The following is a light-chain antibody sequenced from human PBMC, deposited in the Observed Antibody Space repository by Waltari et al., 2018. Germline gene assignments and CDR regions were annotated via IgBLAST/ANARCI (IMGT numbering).Light chain of an antibody. CDR3: QTGGHGTWV. V-gene: IGLV4-69*01. CDR1: SGHSSNI. J-gene: IGLJ3*02. Sequence: QLVLTQSPSASASLGASVKLTCTLDSGHSSNIVAWLQQQPEKGPRYSMKINSEGRQSKGDEIPDRCSGSSSWAERYLTIASGQSEDEADYYCQTGGHGTWVFGGGTKLTVL. CDR2: INSEGRQ.